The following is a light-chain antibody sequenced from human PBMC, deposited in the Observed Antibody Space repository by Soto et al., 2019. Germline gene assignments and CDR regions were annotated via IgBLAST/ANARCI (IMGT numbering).Light chain of an antibody. J-gene: IGLJ2*01. CDR3: ASWDDSLNGVV. Sequence: QSVLTQPPSASATPGQRVTISCSGSDSNVGINTVNWYQQLPGTAPKLLIYSNNLRPSGVPDRFSGSKSGTSASLAISGLQSEDEADYHCASWDDSLNGVVFGGGTKLTVL. CDR1: DSNVGINT. V-gene: IGLV1-44*01. CDR2: SNN.